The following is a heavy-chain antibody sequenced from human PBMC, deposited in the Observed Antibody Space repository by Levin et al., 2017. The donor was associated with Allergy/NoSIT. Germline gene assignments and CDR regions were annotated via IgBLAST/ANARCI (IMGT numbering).Heavy chain of an antibody. J-gene: IGHJ4*02. CDR2: INGDGSTT. Sequence: SGGSLRLSCAASGFTFSSHWMHWVRQAPGKGLVWVSRINGDGSTTDYADFVKGRFTISRDNAKNTLFLQMNSLRAEDTAVYYCARPTSIAVPGTGGVWGQGTLVTVSS. CDR1: GFTFSSHW. V-gene: IGHV3-74*01. D-gene: IGHD6-19*01. CDR3: ARPTSIAVPGTGGV.